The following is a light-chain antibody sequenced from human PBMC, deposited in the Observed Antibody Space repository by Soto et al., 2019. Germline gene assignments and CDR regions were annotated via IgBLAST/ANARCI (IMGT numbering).Light chain of an antibody. Sequence: YALTQPPSASGSPGQSVTISCTGTSSDVGGYNYVSWYQQHPGKAPKLMIFEVSKRPSGVPDRFSGSKSGNTASLTVSGLQAEDEADYYCSSYAGSVLFGGGTKLTVL. CDR2: EVS. CDR3: SSYAGSVL. V-gene: IGLV2-8*01. CDR1: SSDVGGYNY. J-gene: IGLJ2*01.